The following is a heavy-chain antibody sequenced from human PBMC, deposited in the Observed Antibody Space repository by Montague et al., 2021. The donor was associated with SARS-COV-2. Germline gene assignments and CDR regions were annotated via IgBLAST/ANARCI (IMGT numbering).Heavy chain of an antibody. D-gene: IGHD3-9*01. J-gene: IGHJ3*02. CDR3: ARAPAGDLIGYYNLGLCAFDI. V-gene: IGHV4-4*07. CDR1: GGSISSYY. CDR2: IYPSGST. Sequence: SETLSLTCTVNGGSISSYYWSWIRQPAGKGLEWIGRIYPSGSTNYNPSLKSRVTMSVDTSKIQFSLKLSSVTAADTAVYYCARAPAGDLIGYYNLGLCAFDIWGQGTMVTVSS.